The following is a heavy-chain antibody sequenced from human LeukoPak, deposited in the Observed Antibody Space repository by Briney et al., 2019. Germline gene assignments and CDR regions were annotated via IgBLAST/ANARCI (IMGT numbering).Heavy chain of an antibody. J-gene: IGHJ4*02. CDR1: GFTFNSHS. Sequence: GGSLRLSCAASGFTFNSHSMNWVRQAPGKGLEWVSYISTSSSTIDYADSVKGRFTISRDNAKNSLYLQMNSLRAEDTAVYYCARDRGYYLDYWGQGTLVTVSS. CDR3: ARDRGYYLDY. CDR2: ISTSSSTI. D-gene: IGHD3-10*01. V-gene: IGHV3-48*04.